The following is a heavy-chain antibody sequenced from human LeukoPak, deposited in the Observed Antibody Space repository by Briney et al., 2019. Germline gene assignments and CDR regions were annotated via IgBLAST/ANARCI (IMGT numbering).Heavy chain of an antibody. V-gene: IGHV3-30*18. CDR3: AKDRYSYAFEYSDS. CDR2: ISNDGSKK. J-gene: IGHJ4*02. Sequence: GGSLRLSCAASGFTFSSYGMHWVRQAPGKGLDRVAVISNDGSKKYYADSVKGRFTISRDNSKNTLSLQVSSLRTEDTAVYYCAKDRYSYAFEYSDSWGQGTLVTVSS. D-gene: IGHD5-18*01. CDR1: GFTFSSYG.